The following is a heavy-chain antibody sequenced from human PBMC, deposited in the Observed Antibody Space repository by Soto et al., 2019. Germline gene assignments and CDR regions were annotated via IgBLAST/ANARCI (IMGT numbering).Heavy chain of an antibody. V-gene: IGHV1-18*01. Sequence: EASVKVSCKASGYTFTSYGISWVRQAPGQGLEWMGWISAYNGNTNYAQKLQDRVTMTTDTSTSTAYMELRSLRSDDTAVYYCARRPCSGGSCYSFLDYWGQGTLVTVSS. J-gene: IGHJ4*02. CDR3: ARRPCSGGSCYSFLDY. D-gene: IGHD2-15*01. CDR1: GYTFTSYG. CDR2: ISAYNGNT.